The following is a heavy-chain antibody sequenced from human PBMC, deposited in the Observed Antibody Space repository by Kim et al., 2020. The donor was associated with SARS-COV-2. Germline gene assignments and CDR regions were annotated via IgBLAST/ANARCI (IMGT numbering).Heavy chain of an antibody. Sequence: VNGRFTISRDNSKNTLYLQMNGLRAEDTAVYYCAKDLGFTMVRGSSYGMDVWGQGTTVTVSS. V-gene: IGHV3-23*03. J-gene: IGHJ6*02. CDR3: AKDLGFTMVRGSSYGMDV. D-gene: IGHD3-10*01.